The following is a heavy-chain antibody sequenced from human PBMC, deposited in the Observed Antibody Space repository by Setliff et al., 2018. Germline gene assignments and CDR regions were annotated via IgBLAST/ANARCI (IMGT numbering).Heavy chain of an antibody. V-gene: IGHV4-39*07. D-gene: IGHD5-18*01. J-gene: IGHJ4*02. CDR2: IYYSGST. CDR3: ARVYAYSYGFDS. Sequence: SETLSLTCTVSGGSISSSSYYWGWIRQPPGKGLEWIGSIYYSGSTYYNPSLKSRVTISVDTSKNQFSLKLSSVTAEDTAVYYCARVYAYSYGFDSWGLGTQVTVSS. CDR1: GGSISSSSYY.